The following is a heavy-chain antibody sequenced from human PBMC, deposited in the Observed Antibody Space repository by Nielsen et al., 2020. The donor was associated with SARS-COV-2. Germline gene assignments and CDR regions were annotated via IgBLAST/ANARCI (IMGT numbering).Heavy chain of an antibody. Sequence: SETLSLTCGVSGGSITISNWWSWVRQPPGKGLEWIGEIHHSGSTNYNPSLKSRVTLSMDKSKNQFSLRLTSVSAADTADYFCARGDLVVVPSPLLGLGPIFYSFYLDVWGKGTTVIVSS. J-gene: IGHJ6*03. V-gene: IGHV4-4*02. CDR2: IHHSGST. D-gene: IGHD2-2*02. CDR1: GGSITISNW. CDR3: ARGDLVVVPSPLLGLGPIFYSFYLDV.